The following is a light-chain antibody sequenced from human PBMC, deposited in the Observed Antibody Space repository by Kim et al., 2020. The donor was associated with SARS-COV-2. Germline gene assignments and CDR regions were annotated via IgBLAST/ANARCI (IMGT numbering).Light chain of an antibody. J-gene: IGKJ1*01. V-gene: IGKV3-15*01. Sequence: ETVMTQSPATLSVSPGERATLSCRASHSVDSHLAWYQQKPGQPPRLLIYDSSTRAAGIPPRFSGSGSGTDFTLTISSLQSEDFALYFCQQYSDWPPWMFGQGTKVDIK. CDR3: QQYSDWPPWM. CDR2: DSS. CDR1: HSVDSH.